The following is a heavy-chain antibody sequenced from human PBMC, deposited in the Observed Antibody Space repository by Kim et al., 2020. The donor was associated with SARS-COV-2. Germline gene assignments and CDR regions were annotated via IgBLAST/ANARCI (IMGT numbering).Heavy chain of an antibody. CDR2: INPNSGGT. CDR1: GYIFTGYY. D-gene: IGHD6-19*01. V-gene: IGHV1-2*06. J-gene: IGHJ4*02. Sequence: ASVKVSCKASGYIFTGYYIHWVRQAPGQGLEWMGRINPNSGGTNYAQKFQGRVTMTRDTSISTAYMELSRLRSDDTAVYYCATAQDPIALAGTKTREFFDYWGQGALVTVSS. CDR3: ATAQDPIALAGTKTREFFDY.